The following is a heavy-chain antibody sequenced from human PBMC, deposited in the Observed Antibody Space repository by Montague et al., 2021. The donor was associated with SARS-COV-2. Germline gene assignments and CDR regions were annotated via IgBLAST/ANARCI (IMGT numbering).Heavy chain of an antibody. V-gene: IGHV6-1*01. CDR3: ARDTRIQLWFDRDYYYDMDV. CDR2: TYYRSKWYN. CDR1: GDSVPSNSAA. Sequence: CAISGDSVPSNSAAWNWNRQSPSRGLERLGRTYYRSKWYNDYAVSVKSRITINPDTSKNQFTLQLNSVTPEDTAVYYCARDTRIQLWFDRDYYYDMDVWCRRTTVTISS. J-gene: IGHJ6*02. D-gene: IGHD5-18*01.